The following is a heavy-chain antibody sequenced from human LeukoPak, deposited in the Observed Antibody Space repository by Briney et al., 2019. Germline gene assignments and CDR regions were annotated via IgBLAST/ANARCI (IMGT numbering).Heavy chain of an antibody. CDR1: VYSLTELS. CDR2: FDPDDGKK. D-gene: IGHD3-10*01. V-gene: IGHV1-24*01. Sequence: GASVKVSCKVSVYSLTELSLHCVRQGPGKGLEWMGGFDPDDGKKIYAQKFQGRLTMTDDTSTDTSYMDLSRLTSDDTAVYFCATLLWYGAGWGQGTLVTVSS. CDR3: ATLLWYGAG. J-gene: IGHJ4*02.